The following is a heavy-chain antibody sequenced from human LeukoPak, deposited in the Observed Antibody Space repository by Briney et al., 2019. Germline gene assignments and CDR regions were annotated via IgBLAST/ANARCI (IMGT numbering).Heavy chain of an antibody. D-gene: IGHD3-22*01. CDR3: ARDLSRLEYYYDSSGYSDY. V-gene: IGHV3-23*01. J-gene: IGHJ4*02. CDR1: GFTFSSCA. Sequence: GGSLRLSCAASGFTFSSCAMSWVRQAPGKGLEWVSGISGTGSSSNYASSVKGRFTISRDNSNNTLYLQINSLRAEDTAVYYCARDLSRLEYYYDSSGYSDYWGQGTLVTVSS. CDR2: ISGTGSSS.